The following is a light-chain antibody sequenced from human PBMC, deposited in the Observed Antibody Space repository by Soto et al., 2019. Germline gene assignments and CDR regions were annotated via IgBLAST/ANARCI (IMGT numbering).Light chain of an antibody. CDR2: WTS. J-gene: IGKJ1*01. CDR3: QQSHSLPRT. Sequence: DIVLTQSPDSLAVSLGERATINCKSSQSVFSSSSNKNYLAWYQKKPGQPPNLLIYWTSTRESGVPDRFSGSRSETDFNLTISSLQAADVAVYYCQQSHSLPRTFGQGTKVEIK. V-gene: IGKV4-1*01. CDR1: QSVFSSSSNKNY.